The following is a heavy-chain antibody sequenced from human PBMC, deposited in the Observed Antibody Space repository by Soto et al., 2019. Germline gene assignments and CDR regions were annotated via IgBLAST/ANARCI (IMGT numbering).Heavy chain of an antibody. CDR2: ISSRGTAI. CDR3: ARDRSGSWYGRGYHYYGMDV. Sequence: QEQLVESGGGLVKPGGSLRLSCAASAFTFSDYYMSWIRQAPGKGLEWVSYISSRGTAIYTADSVKGRLSISREKAKNSLYLQMNSLRVEDTAVYYCARDRSGSWYGRGYHYYGMDVWGQGTTVTVSS. D-gene: IGHD6-13*01. J-gene: IGHJ6*02. V-gene: IGHV3-11*01. CDR1: AFTFSDYY.